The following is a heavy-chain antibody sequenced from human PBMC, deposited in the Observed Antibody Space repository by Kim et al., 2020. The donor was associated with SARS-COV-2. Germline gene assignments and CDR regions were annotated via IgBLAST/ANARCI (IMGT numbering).Heavy chain of an antibody. D-gene: IGHD1-26*01. Sequence: DTADAAKGRFTNSRYNSKNTLYRQMNSRRAEDTAVYYCAKDGSSFDYWGQGTLVTVSS. CDR3: AKDGSSFDY. J-gene: IGHJ4*02. V-gene: IGHV3-23*01.